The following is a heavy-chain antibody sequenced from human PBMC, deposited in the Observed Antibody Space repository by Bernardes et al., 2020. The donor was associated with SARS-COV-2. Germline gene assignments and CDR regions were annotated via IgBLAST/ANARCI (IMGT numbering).Heavy chain of an antibody. J-gene: IGHJ4*02. CDR1: GFTFSKSA. V-gene: IGHV3-23*01. CDR2: IGTDPDRP. CDR3: ARDYDSTGYYETDF. D-gene: IGHD3-22*01. Sequence: AGTLPLSCGMSGFTFSKSAMNWVRQGPGPGLAWVSLIGTDPDRPHYADSVKGRFTISRDNSRNTLYLQMNSLRAEDTAVYYCARDYDSTGYYETDFWGQGTLVTVSS.